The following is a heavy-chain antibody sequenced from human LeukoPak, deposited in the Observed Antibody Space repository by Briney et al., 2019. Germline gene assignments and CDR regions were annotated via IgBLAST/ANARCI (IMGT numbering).Heavy chain of an antibody. CDR3: ARDWSSKYPYYYGMDV. CDR1: GFTFSSYA. J-gene: IGHJ6*02. Sequence: GRSLRLSCAASGFTFSSYAMHWVRQAPGKGVEWVAVMSYDGSNKYYADSVKGRFTISRDNSKNTLYLQMNSLRAEDTAVYYCARDWSSKYPYYYGMDVWGQGTTVTVSS. V-gene: IGHV3-30-3*01. D-gene: IGHD4-11*01. CDR2: MSYDGSNK.